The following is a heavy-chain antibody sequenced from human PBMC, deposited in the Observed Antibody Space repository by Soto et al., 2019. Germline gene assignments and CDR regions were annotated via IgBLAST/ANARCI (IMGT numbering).Heavy chain of an antibody. CDR1: GGSISSGGYS. V-gene: IGHV4-30-2*03. J-gene: IGHJ5*02. D-gene: IGHD3-10*01. CDR2: LFHSGST. Sequence: SETLSLTCAVSGGSISSGGYSWSWIRQPPGKGLEWIGSLFHSGSTYYSPPLESRVSMSVDTSTNRFFLRLTSVTATDTAIYYCARISPGETHTMNHWRQGVLVIVSS. CDR3: ARISPGETHTMNH.